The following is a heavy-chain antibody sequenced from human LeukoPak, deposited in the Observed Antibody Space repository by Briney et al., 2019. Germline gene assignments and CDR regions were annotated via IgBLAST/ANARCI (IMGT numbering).Heavy chain of an antibody. V-gene: IGHV4-61*02. Sequence: SETLSLTCTVSGGSISSGSYYWRWIRQPAGKGLEWIGRIYTSGSTNYNPSLKSRVTISVDTSKNQFSLKLSSVTAADTAVYYCARDSGLEFFDYWGQGTLVTVSS. CDR2: IYTSGST. CDR3: ARDSGLEFFDY. J-gene: IGHJ4*02. D-gene: IGHD1-1*01. CDR1: GGSISSGSYY.